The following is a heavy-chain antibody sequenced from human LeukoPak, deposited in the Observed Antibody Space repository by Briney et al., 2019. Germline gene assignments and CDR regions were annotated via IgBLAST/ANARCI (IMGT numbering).Heavy chain of an antibody. CDR2: INPNSCGT. D-gene: IGHD3-10*01. J-gene: IGHJ4*02. V-gene: IGHV1-2*02. CDR1: GYTFTGYY. Sequence: GASVKVSCKASGYTFTGYYRHSVRQAPGQRLEGMGWINPNSCGTHYAQKFQGRVTMTRDTSISTAYMELSRLRSDDTAVYYCAREGGCHYYGSGGYIGWGQGTLVTVSS. CDR3: AREGGCHYYGSGGYIG.